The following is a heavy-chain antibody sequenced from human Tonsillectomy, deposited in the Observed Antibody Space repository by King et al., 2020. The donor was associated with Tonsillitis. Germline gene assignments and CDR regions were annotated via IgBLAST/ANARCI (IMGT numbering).Heavy chain of an antibody. V-gene: IGHV4-39*01. CDR2: IYYSGST. J-gene: IGHJ4*02. Sequence: PLQESGPGLVKPSETLSLTCTVSGGSISSSSYYWGWIRQPPGKGLEWIGSIYYSGSTYYNPSLKSRVTISVDTSKNQFSLKLSSVTAADTAVYYCAVRGWELLDYWGQGTLVTVSS. CDR1: GGSISSSSYY. D-gene: IGHD1-26*01. CDR3: AVRGWELLDY.